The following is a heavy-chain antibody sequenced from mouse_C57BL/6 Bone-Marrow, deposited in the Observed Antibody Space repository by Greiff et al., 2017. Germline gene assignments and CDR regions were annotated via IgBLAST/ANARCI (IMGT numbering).Heavy chain of an antibody. Sequence: VQLVESGAELVRPGASVTLSCKASGYTFTDYEMHWVKQTPVHGLEWIGAIDPETGGTAYNQKFKGKAILTADNSSSTAYMELRSLTSEDSAVYYCTRPPFITAVVGGFDDWGQGTTLTVSS. CDR2: IDPETGGT. D-gene: IGHD1-1*01. V-gene: IGHV1-15*01. J-gene: IGHJ2*01. CDR1: GYTFTDYE. CDR3: TRPPFITAVVGGFDD.